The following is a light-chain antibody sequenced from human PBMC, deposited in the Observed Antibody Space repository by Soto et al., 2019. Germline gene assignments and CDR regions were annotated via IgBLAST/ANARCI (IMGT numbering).Light chain of an antibody. CDR3: QQYDTFPQT. CDR2: DAS. V-gene: IGKV3-20*01. Sequence: EIVLTQSPGTLSLSPGDRATLSCRASQSLSGDYLAWYQQKPGQALRLLIYDASRRATDIPARFSGSGSGTDFALTISRLEPADFAVYFCQQYDTFPQTFGQGTKVEIQ. CDR1: QSLSGDY. J-gene: IGKJ1*01.